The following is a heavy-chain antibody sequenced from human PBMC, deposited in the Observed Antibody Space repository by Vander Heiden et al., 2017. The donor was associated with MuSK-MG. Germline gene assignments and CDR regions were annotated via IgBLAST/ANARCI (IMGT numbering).Heavy chain of an antibody. V-gene: IGHV3-21*01. Sequence: EVQLVESGGGLVKPGGSLRLSCAASGFTFSSYSMNWVRQAPGKGLEWVSSISSSSSYRYYADSVKGRFTISRDNAKNSLYLQMKRLRAEDTAVYYWATAKTAYYFDYWGQGTLVTSPQ. J-gene: IGHJ4*02. CDR3: ATAKTAYYFDY. CDR2: ISSSSSYR. CDR1: GFTFSSYS.